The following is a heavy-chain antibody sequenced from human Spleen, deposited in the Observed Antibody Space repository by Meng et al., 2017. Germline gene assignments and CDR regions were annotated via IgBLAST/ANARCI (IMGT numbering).Heavy chain of an antibody. Sequence: HVPLEHPGSEVENPGARAMLSCAPSGDTFTAYYIHWVRQAPGQGLEWMGWINTNTGNPTYAQGFTGRFVFSLDTSVSTAYLQISSLKAEDTAVYYCARDLDSSGYGQVFDYWGQGTLVTVSS. V-gene: IGHV7-4-1*02. D-gene: IGHD3-22*01. CDR3: ARDLDSSGYGQVFDY. CDR2: INTNTGNP. CDR1: GDTFTAYY. J-gene: IGHJ4*02.